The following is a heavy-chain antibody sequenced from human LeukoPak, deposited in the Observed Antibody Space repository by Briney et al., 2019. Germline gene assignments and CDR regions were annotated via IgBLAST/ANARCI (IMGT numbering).Heavy chain of an antibody. CDR1: GFTFDDYA. J-gene: IGHJ6*02. Sequence: PGRSLRLSCAASGFTFDDYAMHWVRQAPGKGLEWVSGISWNSGSIGYADSVKGRFTISRDNARNSLHLQMNSLRAEDTAVYYCAIPPLSGTGSSRPLAEMDVWGQGTTVTVSS. CDR2: ISWNSGSI. V-gene: IGHV3-9*01. CDR3: AIPPLSGTGSSRPLAEMDV. D-gene: IGHD3-10*01.